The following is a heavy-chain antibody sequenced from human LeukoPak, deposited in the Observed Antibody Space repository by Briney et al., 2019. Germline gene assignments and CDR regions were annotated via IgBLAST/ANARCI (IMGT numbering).Heavy chain of an antibody. Sequence: TGGSLRLSCAASGFTVSSNYMSWVRQAPGKGLEWVSVIYSGGSTYYADSVKGRFTISRDNSKNTLYLQMNSLRAEDTAVYCCARDPLRNPWGQGTLVTVSS. J-gene: IGHJ1*01. CDR3: ARDPLRNP. D-gene: IGHD4/OR15-4a*01. V-gene: IGHV3-53*01. CDR1: GFTVSSNY. CDR2: IYSGGST.